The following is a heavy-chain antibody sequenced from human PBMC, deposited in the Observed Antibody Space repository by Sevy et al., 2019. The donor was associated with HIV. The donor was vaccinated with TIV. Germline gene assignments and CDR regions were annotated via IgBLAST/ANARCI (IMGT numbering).Heavy chain of an antibody. V-gene: IGHV1-46*03. CDR1: GYTFTSYY. Sequence: ASVKVSCKASGYTFTSYYLHWVRQAPGQGLEWMGIINPSGGSTTYAPKFQGRVTMTRDTSTSTVYMELSSLGFEDTAVYYCARDTVVVPAALAYWGQGTLVTVSS. J-gene: IGHJ4*02. CDR3: ARDTVVVPAALAY. CDR2: INPSGGST. D-gene: IGHD2-2*01.